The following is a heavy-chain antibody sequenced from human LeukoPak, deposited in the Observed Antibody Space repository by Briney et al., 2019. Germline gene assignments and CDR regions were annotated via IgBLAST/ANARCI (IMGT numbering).Heavy chain of an antibody. CDR3: ARSFSREMATKVGAFDI. CDR2: INHSGSA. Sequence: SETLSLTCAVYGGSFSGYYWNWIRQPPGKGLECIGEINHSGSANYNPSLKSRVTISVDKSKNQFSLKLSSVTATDTAVYYCARSFSREMATKVGAFDIWGQGTMVNGSS. D-gene: IGHD5-24*01. V-gene: IGHV4-34*01. J-gene: IGHJ3*02. CDR1: GGSFSGYY.